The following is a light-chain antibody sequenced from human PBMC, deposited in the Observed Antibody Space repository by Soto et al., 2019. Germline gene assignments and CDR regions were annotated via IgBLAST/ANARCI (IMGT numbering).Light chain of an antibody. V-gene: IGKV1-5*03. CDR2: KAS. CDR1: QSISSW. J-gene: IGKJ1*01. CDR3: QHYNTYST. Sequence: DIQMTQSPSTLSASVGDRVIITCWASQSISSWLAWYQQKPGKAPKLLIYKASSLESGVPSRFSGSGSGTEFTLTISSLQPDDFATYYCQHYNTYSTFGQGTKVDIK.